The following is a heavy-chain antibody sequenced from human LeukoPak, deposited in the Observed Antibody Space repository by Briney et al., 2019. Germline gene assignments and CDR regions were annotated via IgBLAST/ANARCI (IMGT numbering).Heavy chain of an antibody. CDR2: IYYSGST. CDR1: GGSISSYY. D-gene: IGHD6-19*01. J-gene: IGHJ6*02. Sequence: SETLSLTCTVSGGSISSYYWSWIRQPPGKGLEWIGYIYYSGSTNYNPSLKSRVTISVDTSKNQFSLKLSSVTAADTAVYYCARLVGVAVAGTPPIYYYYYGMDAWGQGTTVTVSS. CDR3: ARLVGVAVAGTPPIYYYYYGMDA. V-gene: IGHV4-59*08.